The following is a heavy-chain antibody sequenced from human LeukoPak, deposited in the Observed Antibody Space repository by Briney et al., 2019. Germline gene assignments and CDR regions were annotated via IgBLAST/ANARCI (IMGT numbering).Heavy chain of an antibody. CDR3: ARGWTLPYYFDY. CDR2: IWFDGSNK. CDR1: GFTFSSYG. V-gene: IGHV3-33*01. J-gene: IGHJ4*02. D-gene: IGHD3/OR15-3a*01. Sequence: GGSLRLSCAASGFTFSSYGMHWVRQAPGKGLEWVAVIWFDGSNKHYADSVKGRFTISRDNSKNTLYLQMNSLRAEDTAVYYCARGWTLPYYFDYWGQGTLVTVSS.